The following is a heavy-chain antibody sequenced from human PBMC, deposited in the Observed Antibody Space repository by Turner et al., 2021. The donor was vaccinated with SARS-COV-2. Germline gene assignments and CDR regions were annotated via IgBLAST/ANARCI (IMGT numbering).Heavy chain of an antibody. CDR2: MSFDGSNT. CDR3: AKEGAENYYFDC. V-gene: IGHV3-30*18. Sequence: QVQLVESGGGVVQPGRSLRLSCAAPGFTFSSFDLHGVRQAPGKGLEWVAFMSFDGSNTHYTDSVKGRFTISRDSSKNTLYLQMASLRTEDTAVYYCAKEGAENYYFDCWGQGTLVAVSS. CDR1: GFTFSSFD. J-gene: IGHJ4*02. D-gene: IGHD1-7*01.